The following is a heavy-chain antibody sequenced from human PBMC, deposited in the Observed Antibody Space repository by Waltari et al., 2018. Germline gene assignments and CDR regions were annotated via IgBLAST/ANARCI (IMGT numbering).Heavy chain of an antibody. Sequence: QVQLQQWGAGLLKPSETLSLTCAVYGGSFSGYYWSWIRQPPGKGLEWIGEINHSGSTNYNPSLKSRVTISVDTSKNQFSLKLSSVTAADTAVYYCARGPGLWQNDYWGQGTLVTVSS. D-gene: IGHD3-10*01. V-gene: IGHV4-34*01. CDR1: GGSFSGYY. J-gene: IGHJ4*02. CDR3: ARGPGLWQNDY. CDR2: INHSGST.